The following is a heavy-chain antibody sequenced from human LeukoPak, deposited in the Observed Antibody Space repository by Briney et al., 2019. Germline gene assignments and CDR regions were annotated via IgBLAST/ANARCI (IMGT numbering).Heavy chain of an antibody. CDR3: ARVTTGGYYNC. Sequence: SQTLSLTCTVSGGSISSGTYYWPWIRQPAGRGLEWIVRIYTTGSTNYNPSLKSRVTMSTDTSKNQFSLKLSSVTAADTAVYYCARVTTGGYYNCWGQGTLVTVSS. CDR2: IYTTGST. V-gene: IGHV4-61*02. J-gene: IGHJ4*02. D-gene: IGHD3-22*01. CDR1: GGSISSGTYY.